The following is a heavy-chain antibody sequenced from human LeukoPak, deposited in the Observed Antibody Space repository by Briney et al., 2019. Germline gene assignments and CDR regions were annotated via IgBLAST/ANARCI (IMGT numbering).Heavy chain of an antibody. V-gene: IGHV4-59*05. CDR2: IYYSGST. Sequence: SETLSLTCTVSGGSISSYYWSWIRQPPGKGLEWIGSIYYSGSTYYNPSLKSRVTISVDTSKNQFSLKLSSVTAADTAVYYCARGEMATIISYWGQGTLVTVSS. CDR3: ARGEMATIISY. CDR1: GGSISSYY. J-gene: IGHJ4*02. D-gene: IGHD5-24*01.